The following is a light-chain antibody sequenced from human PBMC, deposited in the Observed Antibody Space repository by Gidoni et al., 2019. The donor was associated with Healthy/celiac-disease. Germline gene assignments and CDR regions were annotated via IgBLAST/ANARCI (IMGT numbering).Light chain of an antibody. CDR1: QSISSY. Sequence: DIQMTQSTSSLSAYVGDRVTITCRASQSISSYLNWYQQKPGKAPKLLIYAASSLQSGVPSRFSGSGSGTDFTLTISSLQPEDFATYYCQQSYSTLWTFGPGTKVDIK. J-gene: IGKJ3*01. V-gene: IGKV1-39*01. CDR3: QQSYSTLWT. CDR2: AAS.